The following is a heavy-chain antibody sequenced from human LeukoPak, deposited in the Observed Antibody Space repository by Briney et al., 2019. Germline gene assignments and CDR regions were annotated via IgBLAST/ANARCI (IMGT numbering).Heavy chain of an antibody. CDR1: GFTFSSYA. Sequence: GGSLRLSCAASGFTFSSYAMSWVRQAPGKGLEWVSAISGSGGSTYYADSVKGRFTISRDNSKNTLYLQMNSLGAEATAVYYCADYYYDSSGYYPEYFQPWGQGTLVTVSS. D-gene: IGHD3-22*01. CDR2: ISGSGGST. V-gene: IGHV3-23*01. CDR3: ADYYYDSSGYYPEYFQP. J-gene: IGHJ1*01.